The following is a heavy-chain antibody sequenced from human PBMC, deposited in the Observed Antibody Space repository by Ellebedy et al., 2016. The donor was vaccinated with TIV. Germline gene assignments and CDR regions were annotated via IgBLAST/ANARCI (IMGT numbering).Heavy chain of an antibody. Sequence: MPSETLSLTCTVSGFSISSGGYYWSWIRQHPGKGLEWIGSIYYSGNIYFNPSLKSRLTISVDTSKNQFSLRLTSVTAADTAVYYCSGGFCSGDTCYEGWDYWGQGTLVTVSS. CDR1: GFSISSGGYY. J-gene: IGHJ4*02. CDR2: IYYSGNI. CDR3: SGGFCSGDTCYEGWDY. D-gene: IGHD2-15*01. V-gene: IGHV4-31*03.